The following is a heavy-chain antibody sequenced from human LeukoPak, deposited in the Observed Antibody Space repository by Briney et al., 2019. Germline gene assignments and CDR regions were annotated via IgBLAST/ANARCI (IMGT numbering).Heavy chain of an antibody. CDR3: ARRGDYYGMDV. CDR1: GGSISSYY. V-gene: IGHV4-59*08. CDR2: IYYSGST. J-gene: IGHJ6*02. Sequence: SETLPLTCTVSGGSISSYYWSWIRQPPGKGLEWVGYIYYSGSTNYNPSLKSRVTISVDTSKNQFSLKLSSVTAADTAVYYCARRGDYYGMDVWGQGTTVTVSS.